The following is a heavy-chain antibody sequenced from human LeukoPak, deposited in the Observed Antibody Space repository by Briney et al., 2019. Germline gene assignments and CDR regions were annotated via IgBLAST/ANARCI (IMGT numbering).Heavy chain of an antibody. CDR1: GGSISSGSYY. CDR3: ARVGSAGELDY. Sequence: PSETLSLTCTVSGGSISSGSYYWSWIRQPAGKGLEWIGRIHNNGNTNYNPSLKSRLTISVDTSKNRFSLKLSSVTAADTAVYYCARVGSAGELDYWGQGTLVTVSS. D-gene: IGHD7-27*01. V-gene: IGHV4-61*02. J-gene: IGHJ4*02. CDR2: IHNNGNT.